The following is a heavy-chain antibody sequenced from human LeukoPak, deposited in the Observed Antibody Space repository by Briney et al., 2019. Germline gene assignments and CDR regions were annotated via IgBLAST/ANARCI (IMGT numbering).Heavy chain of an antibody. D-gene: IGHD3-10*01. CDR2: MNPNSGNT. CDR1: GFRFTGYW. V-gene: IGHV1-8*02. J-gene: IGHJ3*02. CDR3: ARGSSRSFDI. Sequence: ASVTVSCKASGFRFTGYWMHWVRQAPGQGLEWMGWMNPNSGNTGYAQKFQGRVTMTRSTSINTAYMELSSLRSEDTAVYYCARGSSRSFDIWGLGTMVTVSS.